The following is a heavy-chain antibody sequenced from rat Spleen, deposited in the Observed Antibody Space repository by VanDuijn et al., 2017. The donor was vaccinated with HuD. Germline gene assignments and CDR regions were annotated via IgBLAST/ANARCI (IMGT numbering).Heavy chain of an antibody. CDR3: ARHYGGYSEYVMDA. Sequence: EVQLVESGGGLVQPGRSLKLSCVASGFTFNNYWMTWIRQAPGEGLEWVASITNSGGSNYYPDSVKGRFTISRDNAKSTLYLQMDSLRSEDTATYYCARHYGGYSEYVMDAWGQGASVTVSS. CDR2: ITNSGGSN. J-gene: IGHJ4*01. D-gene: IGHD1-11*01. V-gene: IGHV5-31*01. CDR1: GFTFNNYW.